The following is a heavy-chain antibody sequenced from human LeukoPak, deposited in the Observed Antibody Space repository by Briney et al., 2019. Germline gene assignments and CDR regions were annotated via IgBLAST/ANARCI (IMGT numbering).Heavy chain of an antibody. CDR2: IYYSGST. J-gene: IGHJ6*04. CDR3: ARSGDYYDSSGWDV. V-gene: IGHV4-39*07. D-gene: IGHD3-22*01. CDR1: GGSISSSSYY. Sequence: SETLSLTCAVSGGSISSSSYYWGWIRQPPGKGLEWIGSIYYSGSTNYNPSLKSRVTISVDKSKNQFSLKLSSVTAADTAMYYCARSGDYYDSSGWDVWGKGTTVTVTS.